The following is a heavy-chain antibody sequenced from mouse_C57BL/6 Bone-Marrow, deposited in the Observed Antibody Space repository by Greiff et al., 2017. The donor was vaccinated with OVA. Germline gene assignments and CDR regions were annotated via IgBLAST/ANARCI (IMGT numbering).Heavy chain of an antibody. V-gene: IGHV1-15*01. J-gene: IGHJ4*01. Sequence: QVQLQQSGAELVRPGASVTLSCKASGYTFTDYEMHWVKQTPVHGLEWIGSIDPSTGGTAYNQKFNGKAILTADTYYSTAYMELRSLTSEDSAVYYCTRRRLLQAMDYWGQGTSVTVSS. CDR1: GYTFTDYE. CDR3: TRRRLLQAMDY. CDR2: IDPSTGGT. D-gene: IGHD1-1*01.